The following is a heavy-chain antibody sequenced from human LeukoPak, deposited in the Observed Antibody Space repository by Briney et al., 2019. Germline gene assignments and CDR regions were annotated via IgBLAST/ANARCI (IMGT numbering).Heavy chain of an antibody. J-gene: IGHJ4*02. CDR2: ISAYNGNT. V-gene: IGHV1-18*01. CDR1: GYTFTSYG. D-gene: IGHD1-1*01. CDR3: ARHSLPGTTPFDY. Sequence: ASVKVSCKASGYTFTSYGISWVRQAPGQGLGWMGWISAYNGNTNYAQKLQGRVTMTRDTSTSTFYMELSSLRSEDTAVYYCARHSLPGTTPFDYWGQGTLVTVSS.